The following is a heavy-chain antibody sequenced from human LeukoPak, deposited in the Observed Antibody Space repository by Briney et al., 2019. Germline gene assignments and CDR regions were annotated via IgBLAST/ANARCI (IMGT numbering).Heavy chain of an antibody. CDR1: GYTFTSYA. D-gene: IGHD3-3*01. V-gene: IGHV1-69*13. CDR3: ARRGPFWSGYLAVYYYYYGMDV. J-gene: IGHJ6*02. Sequence: SVKVSCKASGYTFTSYAISWVRQAPGQGLEWMGGIIPIFGTANYAQKFQGRVTITADESTSTAYMELSSLRSEDTAVYYCARRGPFWSGYLAVYYYYYGMDVWGQGTTVTVSS. CDR2: IIPIFGTA.